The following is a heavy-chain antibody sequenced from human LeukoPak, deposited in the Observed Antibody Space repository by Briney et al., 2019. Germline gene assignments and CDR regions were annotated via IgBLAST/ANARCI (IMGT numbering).Heavy chain of an antibody. CDR3: AKDPGYYGSGSPADY. V-gene: IGHV3-30*02. Sequence: TGGSLRLSCVASGFTFSIYGMHWVRQAPGKGLEWVAFIRYDGSNKYYADSVKGRFTISRDNSKNTLYLQMNSLRAEDTAVYYCAKDPGYYGSGSPADYWGQGTLVTVSS. D-gene: IGHD3-10*01. CDR2: IRYDGSNK. J-gene: IGHJ4*02. CDR1: GFTFSIYG.